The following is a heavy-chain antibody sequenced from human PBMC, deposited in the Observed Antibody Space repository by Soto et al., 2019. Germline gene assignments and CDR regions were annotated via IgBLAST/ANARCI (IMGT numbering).Heavy chain of an antibody. CDR2: ISAYNGNT. Sequence: ASVKVSCKASGYTFTSYGISWVRQAPGQGLEWMGWISAYNGNTNYAQKLQGRVTMTTDTSTSTAYMELRSLRSDDTAVYYCGRGYYYGSGSYYNFDPWGQGTLVTVSS. D-gene: IGHD3-10*01. CDR1: GYTFTSYG. V-gene: IGHV1-18*01. CDR3: GRGYYYGSGSYYNFDP. J-gene: IGHJ5*02.